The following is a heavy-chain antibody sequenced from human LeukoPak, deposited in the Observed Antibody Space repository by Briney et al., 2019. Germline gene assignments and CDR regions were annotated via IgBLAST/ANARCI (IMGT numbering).Heavy chain of an antibody. V-gene: IGHV4-34*01. J-gene: IGHJ4*02. CDR1: GGSFGGYY. CDR2: INHSGST. Sequence: PSETLSLTCAVYGGSFGGYYWSWIRQPPGKGLEWIGEINHSGSTNYNPSLKSRVTISVDTSKNQFSLKLSSVTAADTAVYYCARVGNYGDSDRGVYYFDYWGQGTLVTVSS. D-gene: IGHD4-17*01. CDR3: ARVGNYGDSDRGVYYFDY.